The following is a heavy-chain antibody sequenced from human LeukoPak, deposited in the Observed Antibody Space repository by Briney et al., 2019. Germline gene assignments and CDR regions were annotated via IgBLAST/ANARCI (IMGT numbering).Heavy chain of an antibody. CDR3: ASETTVVNDAFEK. Sequence: SVKVSCKASGGTFSSYVISWVRQAPGQGLEWVGRVIPILGMANYAQKFQGRVTIIADKFTSTAYMELSSLRYEDTAVYYCASETTVVNDAFEKWGQGTMVTVSS. D-gene: IGHD4-23*01. J-gene: IGHJ3*02. CDR2: VIPILGMA. CDR1: GGTFSSYV. V-gene: IGHV1-69*04.